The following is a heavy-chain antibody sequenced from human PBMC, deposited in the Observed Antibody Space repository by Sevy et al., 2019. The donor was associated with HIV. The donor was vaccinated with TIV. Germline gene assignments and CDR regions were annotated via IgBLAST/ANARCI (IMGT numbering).Heavy chain of an antibody. D-gene: IGHD1-26*01. CDR2: IYYYGHI. J-gene: IGHJ4*02. CDR3: AGENAWGRGYS. CDR1: GGSITSLY. V-gene: IGHV4-59*08. Sequence: SETSLTCTVSGGSITSLYWNWIRQPPGKGLEWIANIYYYGHINYNPSLKSRVTLSLDTSKNQFSLRLSSVTAADTAMYYCAGENAWGRGYSWGQGTLVTVSS.